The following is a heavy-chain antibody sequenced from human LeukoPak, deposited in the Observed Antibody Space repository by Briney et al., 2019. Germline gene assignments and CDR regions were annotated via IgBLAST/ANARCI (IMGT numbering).Heavy chain of an antibody. CDR1: GFTFSDYV. V-gene: IGHV3-23*01. Sequence: GGSLRLSCAASGFTFSDYVMSWVRQAPGKGLEWVSAISGSGGTTYYADSVKGRFTISRDNSKSTLYLQMSILRAEDTAVYYCAKHRRTAYCGGDCPPDYWGQGTLVTVSS. CDR3: AKHRRTAYCGGDCPPDY. CDR2: ISGSGGTT. D-gene: IGHD2-21*02. J-gene: IGHJ4*02.